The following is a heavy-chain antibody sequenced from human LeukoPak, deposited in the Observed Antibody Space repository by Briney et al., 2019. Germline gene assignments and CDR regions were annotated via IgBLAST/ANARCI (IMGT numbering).Heavy chain of an antibody. J-gene: IGHJ4*02. CDR1: GFTFSRFE. V-gene: IGHV3-48*01. CDR3: ARDLDSSSSF. D-gene: IGHD6-6*01. Sequence: GGSLRLSCVASGFTFSRFELNWVRQAPGKGLEWVSYISSSSSTIYYADSVKGRFTISRDSAKNSLYLQMNSLRAEDTAVYYCARDLDSSSSFWGQGTLVTVSS. CDR2: ISSSSSTI.